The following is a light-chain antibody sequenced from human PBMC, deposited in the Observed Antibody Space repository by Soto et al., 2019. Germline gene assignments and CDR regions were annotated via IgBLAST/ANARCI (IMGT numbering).Light chain of an antibody. Sequence: MTQSPLSLPVTPGEPSSISCSSSQSLLHSNGYNYLAWYKQTXGKVPKXLSYAASTLQSGVPSRFSGSGSGTDFTLTISSLQPEDVETYYCQKYNSARWTFGQGTKVDIK. CDR3: QKYNSARWT. CDR1: QSLLHSNGYNY. J-gene: IGKJ1*01. V-gene: IGKV1-27*01. CDR2: AAS.